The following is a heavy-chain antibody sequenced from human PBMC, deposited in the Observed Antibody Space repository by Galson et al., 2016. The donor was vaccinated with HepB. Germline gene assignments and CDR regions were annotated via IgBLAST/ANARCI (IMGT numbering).Heavy chain of an antibody. D-gene: IGHD1-14*01. J-gene: IGHJ4*02. CDR2: IYPADSDT. Sequence: QSGAEVKKPGESLKISCKGSGYKFTDYWIGWVRQMPGKGLEWMGIIYPADSDTRYSPSFQGQVTISADKSTSTSYLQWSSLKASDSAIYYCVRRTPDFDNWGQGILVTVSS. CDR3: VRRTPDFDN. V-gene: IGHV5-51*01. CDR1: GYKFTDYW.